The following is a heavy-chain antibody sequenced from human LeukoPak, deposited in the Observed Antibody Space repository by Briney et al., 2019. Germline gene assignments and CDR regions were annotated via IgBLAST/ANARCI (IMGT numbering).Heavy chain of an antibody. CDR2: IKSSGQTT. V-gene: IGHV3-11*01. D-gene: IGHD4-17*01. CDR3: ARETVTTPYYYGMDV. CDR1: GFIFSGQS. Sequence: GGSLRLSCAASGFIFSGQSMNWIRQAPGKGLEWVAYIKSSGQTTYYADSVKGRFTISRDNAKNSLYLQMNSLRAEDTAVYYCARETVTTPYYYGMDVWGQGTTVTVSS. J-gene: IGHJ6*02.